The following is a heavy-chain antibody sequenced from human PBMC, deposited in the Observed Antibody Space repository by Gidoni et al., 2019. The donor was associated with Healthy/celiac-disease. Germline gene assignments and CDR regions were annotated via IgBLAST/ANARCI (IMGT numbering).Heavy chain of an antibody. Sequence: QVQLVASGGCLVKPGGSLGRSFAASGFTFSDYYMSWIRQAPGKGLEWVSYISSSSSYTNYADSVKGRFTISRDNAKNSLYLQMNSLRAEDTAVYYCARGPADCSSTSCYGSLDYWGQGTLVTVSS. J-gene: IGHJ4*02. CDR3: ARGPADCSSTSCYGSLDY. D-gene: IGHD2-2*01. V-gene: IGHV3-11*06. CDR2: ISSSSSYT. CDR1: GFTFSDYY.